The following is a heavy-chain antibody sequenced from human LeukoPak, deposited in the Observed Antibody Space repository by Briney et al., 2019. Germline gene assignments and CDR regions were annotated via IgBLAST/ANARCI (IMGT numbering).Heavy chain of an antibody. D-gene: IGHD7-27*01. Sequence: ASMTVSCKTSGFTFTGHYMHWVRQAPGQGLEWMGWINANTGVTHYALKFQGRVTMTRDTSISTVYMDLSSLKSDDTAVYYCARDLNWGTDYWGQGTLVIVSS. CDR3: ARDLNWGTDY. CDR2: INANTGVT. V-gene: IGHV1-2*02. CDR1: GFTFTGHY. J-gene: IGHJ4*02.